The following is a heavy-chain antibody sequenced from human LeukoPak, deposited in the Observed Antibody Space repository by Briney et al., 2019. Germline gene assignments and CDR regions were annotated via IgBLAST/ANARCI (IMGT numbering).Heavy chain of an antibody. D-gene: IGHD6-13*01. V-gene: IGHV1-69*05. Sequence: SVKVSCEASGGTFSSYAISWVRQAPGQGLEWMGGIIPIFGTANYAQKFQGRVTITTDESTSTAYMELSSLRSEDTAVYYCARDRIAAAGYYYYYMDVWGKGTTVTVSS. CDR1: GGTFSSYA. J-gene: IGHJ6*03. CDR3: ARDRIAAAGYYYYYMDV. CDR2: IIPIFGTA.